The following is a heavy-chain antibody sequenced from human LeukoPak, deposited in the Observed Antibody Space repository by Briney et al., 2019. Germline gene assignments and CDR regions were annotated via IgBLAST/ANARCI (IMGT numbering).Heavy chain of an antibody. CDR2: IYHSGNN. CDR3: ARDLVRGYSYGVFDY. V-gene: IGHV4-38-2*01. CDR1: GYSISSGYY. Sequence: PSETLSLTCAVSGYSISSGYYWGWVRQPPGKGLEWIGSIYHSGNNYYNPSLKSRVTISVDTSKNQFSLKLSSVTAADTAEYYCARDLVRGYSYGVFDYWGQGTLVTVSS. D-gene: IGHD5-18*01. J-gene: IGHJ4*02.